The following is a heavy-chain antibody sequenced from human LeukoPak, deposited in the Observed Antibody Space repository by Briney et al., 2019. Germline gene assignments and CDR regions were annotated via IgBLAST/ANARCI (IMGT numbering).Heavy chain of an antibody. CDR1: GYTLTELS. CDR3: ATWGIFGVVITT. Sequence: GASVKVSCKVSGYTLTELSMHWVRQAPGKGLEWMGGLDPEDGETIYAQKFQGRVTMTEDTSTDTAYMELSSLRSEDTAVYYCATWGIFGVVITTWGQGTLVTVSS. V-gene: IGHV1-24*01. CDR2: LDPEDGET. D-gene: IGHD3-3*01. J-gene: IGHJ5*02.